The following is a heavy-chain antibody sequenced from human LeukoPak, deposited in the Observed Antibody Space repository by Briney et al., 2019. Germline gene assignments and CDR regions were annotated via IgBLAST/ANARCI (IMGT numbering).Heavy chain of an antibody. CDR3: ARSGSLGTFDI. D-gene: IGHD1-26*01. CDR2: IYPGDSDT. CDR1: GYRFTNYW. Sequence: GESLKISCKGSGYRFTNYWIGWVRQMPGKSLEWMGIIYPGDSDTRYSPSFQGQVTISADKAISTAYLQWSGLRASDTAIYYCARSGSLGTFDIWGQGTMVTVSS. J-gene: IGHJ3*02. V-gene: IGHV5-51*01.